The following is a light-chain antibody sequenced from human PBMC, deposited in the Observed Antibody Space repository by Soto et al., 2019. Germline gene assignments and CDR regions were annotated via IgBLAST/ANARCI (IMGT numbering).Light chain of an antibody. J-gene: IGLJ1*01. CDR1: SNDVGGYNY. Sequence: QSALTQPASVSGSPGQSVTISCTGTSNDVGGYNYVSWYQQHPGKAPKLVIYEVSHRPSGISGRFSGSKSGNTASLTISGLQVDDEADYFCSSYTTSSPYAFGAGTKVTVL. CDR2: EVS. CDR3: SSYTTSSPYA. V-gene: IGLV2-14*01.